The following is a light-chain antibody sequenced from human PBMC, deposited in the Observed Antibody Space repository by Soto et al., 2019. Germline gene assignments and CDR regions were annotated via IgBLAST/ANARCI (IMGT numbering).Light chain of an antibody. Sequence: DIHMTQSQSSLSASVGYRVTLTCLASQSISSYLNWYQQKPGKAPKLLIYAASSLQSGVPSRFSGSGSGTDFTLTISSLQPEDFATYYCQQSYSTPRTFGQGTMVDIK. CDR3: QQSYSTPRT. CDR2: AAS. V-gene: IGKV1-39*01. CDR1: QSISSY. J-gene: IGKJ1*01.